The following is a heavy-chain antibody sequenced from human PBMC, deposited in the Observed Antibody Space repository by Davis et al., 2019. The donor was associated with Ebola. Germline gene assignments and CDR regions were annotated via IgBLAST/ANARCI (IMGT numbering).Heavy chain of an antibody. J-gene: IGHJ5*02. CDR3: AKDKGFWVPPDWFGP. D-gene: IGHD3-16*01. CDR2: ISGSGKTT. Sequence: GESLKISCAASGFSFSKFWMHWVRQAPGKGLEWVACISGSGKTTYYADSVEGRFNISRDNSKNTLSLLMNSVRGEDSAVYYCAKDKGFWVPPDWFGPWGQGVQVTVSS. CDR1: GFSFSKFW. V-gene: IGHV3-74*01.